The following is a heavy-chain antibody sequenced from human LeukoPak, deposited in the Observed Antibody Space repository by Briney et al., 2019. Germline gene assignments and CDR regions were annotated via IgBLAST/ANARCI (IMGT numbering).Heavy chain of an antibody. V-gene: IGHV1-18*01. CDR2: ISAYNGNT. J-gene: IGHJ4*02. CDR3: ASSKNYYDSSGLGY. CDR1: GYTFTSYG. D-gene: IGHD3-22*01. Sequence: ASVKVSCKASGYTFTSYGINWVRQAPGQGLEWMGWISAYNGNTNYAQKFQGRVTMTTDTSTATAYMDLRSLRSDDTALYYCASSKNYYDSSGLGYWGQGTLVTVSS.